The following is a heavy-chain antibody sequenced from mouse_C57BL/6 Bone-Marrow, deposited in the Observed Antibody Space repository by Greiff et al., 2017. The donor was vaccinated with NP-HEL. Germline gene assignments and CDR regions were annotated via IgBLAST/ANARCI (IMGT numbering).Heavy chain of an antibody. CDR3: AGEGVCGCDGNFDV. D-gene: IGHD2-2*01. V-gene: IGHV1-26*01. CDR1: GYTFTDYY. J-gene: IGHJ1*03. CDR2: INPNNGGT. Sequence: VQLQQSGPELVKPGASVKISCKASGYTFTDYYMNWVKQSHGKSLEWIGDINPNNGGTSYNQKFKGKATLTVDKSSSTAYMELRSLTSEDSAVYYCAGEGVCGCDGNFDVWGTGTTVTVSS.